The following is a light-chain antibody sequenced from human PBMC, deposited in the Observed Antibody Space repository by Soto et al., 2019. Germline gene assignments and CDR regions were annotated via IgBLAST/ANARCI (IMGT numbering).Light chain of an antibody. Sequence: EIVLTQSPATLSMSPGETVTLSCRASQSVSRDLVWFQQRPGRAPRLLIYDISNRAAGIPARVSGSGSGTDFTLTVSGLEPEDFGVYYCQQRYIWPWAFGQGTKVEV. V-gene: IGKV3-11*01. CDR3: QQRYIWPWA. CDR1: QSVSRD. J-gene: IGKJ1*01. CDR2: DIS.